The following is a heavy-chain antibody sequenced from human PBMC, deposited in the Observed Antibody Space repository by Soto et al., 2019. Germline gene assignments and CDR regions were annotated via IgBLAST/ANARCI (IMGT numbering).Heavy chain of an antibody. D-gene: IGHD3-9*01. CDR3: AREYYGLLTGYYYDY. J-gene: IGHJ4*02. V-gene: IGHV3-74*01. CDR1: GFTFSSYW. Sequence: GGSLRLSCAASGFTFSSYWMHWVRQAPGKGLVWVSRIDTAGSRTTYADSVKGRFTISRDNAKNTLYLQVNSLRAEDTAVYFCAREYYGLLTGYYYDYWGQGTLVTVSS. CDR2: IDTAGSRT.